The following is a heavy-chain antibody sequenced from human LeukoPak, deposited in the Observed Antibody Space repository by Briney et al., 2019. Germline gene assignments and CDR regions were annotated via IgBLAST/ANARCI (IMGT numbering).Heavy chain of an antibody. Sequence: SETLSLTCAVSGGSISSSNWWSWVRQPPGKGLEWIGEIYHSGSTNYNPSLKSRVTISVDKSKNQFSLKLSSVTAADTAVYYCACGTTGYSSSWYGFDYWGQGTLVTVSS. J-gene: IGHJ4*02. CDR1: GGSISSSNW. CDR2: IYHSGST. D-gene: IGHD6-13*01. CDR3: ACGTTGYSSSWYGFDY. V-gene: IGHV4-4*02.